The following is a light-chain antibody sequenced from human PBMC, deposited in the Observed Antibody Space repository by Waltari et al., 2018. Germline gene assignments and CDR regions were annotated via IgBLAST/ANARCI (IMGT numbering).Light chain of an antibody. CDR2: GNTGGIVG. V-gene: IGLV9-49*01. CDR1: TAASHCK. CDR3: GTDHGTGSNFVFV. Sequence: QPVLTQPPSTPASLGASVTPTGTLRTAASHCKVAWDNQRPGTGPRFVMRGNTGGIVGSKGDGIPDRFSVSGSGLNRFLTINNIQEEDEGDYHCGTDHGTGSNFVFVFGGGTEVIVL. J-gene: IGLJ1*01.